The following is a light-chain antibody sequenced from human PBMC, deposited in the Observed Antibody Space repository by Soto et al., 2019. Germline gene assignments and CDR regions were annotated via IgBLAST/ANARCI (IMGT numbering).Light chain of an antibody. CDR3: TSSTSGSLYV. CDR2: NVS. CDR1: SSDVGGYNY. Sequence: QSALTQAASVSGSPGQSITISCTGTSSDVGGYNYVSWYQQFPGKVPKLLIYNVSNRPSGVSNRFSGSKSGNTASLTISALQAEDEADYFCTSSTSGSLYVFGTGTKLTV. J-gene: IGLJ1*01. V-gene: IGLV2-14*01.